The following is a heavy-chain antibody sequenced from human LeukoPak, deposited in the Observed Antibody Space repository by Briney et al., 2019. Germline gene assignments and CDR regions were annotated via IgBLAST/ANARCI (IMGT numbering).Heavy chain of an antibody. CDR2: IGGSGGST. CDR1: GFSFSSYA. V-gene: IGHV3-23*01. J-gene: IGHJ4*02. Sequence: GGSLRLSCAASGFSFSSYAMSWVRQAPGKGLEWVSGIGGSGGSTYYADSVKGRFTISRDNSKNTLYLQMNSLRAEDTAVYYCAKDVALPSRYTQSAPDYWGQGTLVTVSS. D-gene: IGHD5-18*01. CDR3: AKDVALPSRYTQSAPDY.